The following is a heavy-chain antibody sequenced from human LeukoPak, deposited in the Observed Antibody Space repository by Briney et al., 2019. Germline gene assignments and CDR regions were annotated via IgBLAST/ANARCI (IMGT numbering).Heavy chain of an antibody. CDR3: ATGRYQLLYDWFDP. CDR2: FDPEDGET. J-gene: IGHJ5*02. D-gene: IGHD2-2*02. V-gene: IGHV1-24*01. CDR1: GGTFSSYA. Sequence: VASVKVSCKASGGTFSSYAISWVRQAPGKGLEWMGGFDPEDGETIYAQKFQGRVTMTEDTSTDTAYMELSSLRSEDTAVYYCATGRYQLLYDWFDPWGQGTLVTVSS.